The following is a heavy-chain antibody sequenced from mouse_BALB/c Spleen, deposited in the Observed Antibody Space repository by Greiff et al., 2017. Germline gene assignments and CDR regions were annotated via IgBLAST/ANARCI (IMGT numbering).Heavy chain of an antibody. D-gene: IGHD1-2*01. CDR3: ASHYYVYYFDY. CDR1: GYSITSGYY. J-gene: IGHJ2*01. V-gene: IGHV3-6*02. CDR2: ISYDGSN. Sequence: EVKLMESGPGLVKPSQSLSLTCSVTGYSITSGYYWNWIRKFPGNKLEWMGYISYDGSNNYNPSLKNRISITRDTSKNQFFLKLNSVTTEDTATYYCASHYYVYYFDYWGQGTTLTVSS.